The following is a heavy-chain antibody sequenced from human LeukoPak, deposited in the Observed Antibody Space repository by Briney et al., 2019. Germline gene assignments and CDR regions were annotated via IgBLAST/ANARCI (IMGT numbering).Heavy chain of an antibody. Sequence: GASVKVSCKVSGYTLTELSMHWVRQAPGKGLEWMGGFDPEDGETIYAQKFQGRVTITADESTSTAYMELSSLRSEDTAVYYCARARPLWGVKSSGATVTTEFDYWGQGTLVTVSS. CDR1: GYTLTELS. CDR2: FDPEDGET. D-gene: IGHD4-17*01. J-gene: IGHJ4*02. CDR3: ARARPLWGVKSSGATVTTEFDY. V-gene: IGHV1-24*01.